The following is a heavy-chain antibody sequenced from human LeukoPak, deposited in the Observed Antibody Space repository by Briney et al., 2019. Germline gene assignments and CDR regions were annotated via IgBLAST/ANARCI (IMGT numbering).Heavy chain of an antibody. D-gene: IGHD4-17*01. V-gene: IGHV3-23*01. J-gene: IGHJ5*02. CDR2: IGASGAGT. CDR1: GFTFNAYA. Sequence: GGSLRLSCAASGFTFNAYAMSWVRQAPGKGLEWLSSIGASGAGTYYAASVKGRFIISRDNSKNTLSLQMNSLRVDDTAVYYCAKDDYGDYVRWIDPWGQGTLVTVSS. CDR3: AKDDYGDYVRWIDP.